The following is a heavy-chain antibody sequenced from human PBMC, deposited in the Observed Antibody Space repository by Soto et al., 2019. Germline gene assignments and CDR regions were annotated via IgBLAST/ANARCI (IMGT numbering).Heavy chain of an antibody. CDR1: DGSFSGYY. Sequence: SETLSLTCAVYDGSFSGYYWSWIRQPPGKGLEWIGEINHSGSTNYTPSLKSRVTISVDTSKNQFSLKLRSVTAADTAMYYCARGGRIVGPKRISGYWGQGTLVTVSS. J-gene: IGHJ4*02. CDR3: ARGGRIVGPKRISGY. D-gene: IGHD1-26*01. V-gene: IGHV4-34*01. CDR2: INHSGST.